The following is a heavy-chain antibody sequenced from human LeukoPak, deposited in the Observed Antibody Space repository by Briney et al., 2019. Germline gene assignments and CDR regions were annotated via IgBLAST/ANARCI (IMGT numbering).Heavy chain of an antibody. D-gene: IGHD6-13*01. Sequence: SCKASGYTFTSYYMHWVRQAPGKGLEYVSAINGNGGSTYYANSVKGRFTISRDNSKNTLYLQMGSLRAEDMAVYYCARGGAAAGTRGNDFWGQGTLVTVSP. J-gene: IGHJ4*02. CDR2: INGNGGST. CDR1: GYTFTSYY. V-gene: IGHV3-64*01. CDR3: ARGGAAAGTRGNDF.